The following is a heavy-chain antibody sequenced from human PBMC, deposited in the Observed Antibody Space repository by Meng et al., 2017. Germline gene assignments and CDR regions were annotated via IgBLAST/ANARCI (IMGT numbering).Heavy chain of an antibody. CDR2: AYYRSKWYH. V-gene: IGHV6-1*01. CDR1: GDSVSSNSAA. CDR3: ARGSYSFDS. D-gene: IGHD1-26*01. J-gene: IGHJ4*02. Sequence: QLQQACPGMVTASHTLSSICAISGDSVSSNSAASNWIRQAPSRGLEWLGRAYYRSKWYHDYAESVKSRISIDPDTSKNQFSLQLRSVTPEDSAVYYCARGSYSFDSWGQRTLVTVSS.